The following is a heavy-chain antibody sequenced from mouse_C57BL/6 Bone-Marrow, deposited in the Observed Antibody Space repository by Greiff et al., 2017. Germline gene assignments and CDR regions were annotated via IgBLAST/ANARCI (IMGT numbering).Heavy chain of an antibody. Sequence: VQLQQSGPVLVKPGASVKMSCKASGYTFTDYYMNWVKQSHGQSLEWIGVINPYNGGTSYNQKFKGKATLTVDQSSSTAYMELSSLTSEDSAVYYCAREGYSNRFAYGGRGTGVTVSA. D-gene: IGHD2-5*01. V-gene: IGHV1-19*01. CDR1: GYTFTDYY. J-gene: IGHJ3*01. CDR2: INPYNGGT. CDR3: AREGYSNRFAY.